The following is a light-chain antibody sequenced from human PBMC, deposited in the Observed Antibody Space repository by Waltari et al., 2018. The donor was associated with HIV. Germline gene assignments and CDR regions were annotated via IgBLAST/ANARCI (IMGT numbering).Light chain of an antibody. Sequence: SYELSQIPSVSVSPGQTASIPCSGDKLGDKYVSWYQQKPGQSPVVVMYQDNERPSGIPERFSGSNSGNTATLTISGAQAMDEAEYYCQAWDSRAVYVFGTGTKVTVL. CDR1: KLGDKY. CDR3: QAWDSRAVYV. CDR2: QDN. V-gene: IGLV3-1*01. J-gene: IGLJ1*01.